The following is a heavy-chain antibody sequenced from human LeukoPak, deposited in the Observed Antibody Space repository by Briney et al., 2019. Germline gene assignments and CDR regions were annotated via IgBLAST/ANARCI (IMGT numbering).Heavy chain of an antibody. J-gene: IGHJ5*02. CDR3: ARALPHRRLMDTTMEQHWFDP. CDR2: INPSGGNT. CDR1: GYTFTSYY. D-gene: IGHD5-18*01. Sequence: ASVKVSCKASGYTFTSYYMHWVRQAPGQGLEWMEIINPSGGNTNYAQKFQGRVTMTRDMSTSTVYMELSSLRSEDTAMYYCARALPHRRLMDTTMEQHWFDPWGQGTLVTVSS. V-gene: IGHV1-46*01.